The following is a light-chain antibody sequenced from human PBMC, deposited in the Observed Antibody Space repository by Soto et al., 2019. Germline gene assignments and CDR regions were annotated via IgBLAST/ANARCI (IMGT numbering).Light chain of an antibody. J-gene: IGLJ2*01. CDR3: GTWDSSLGDVV. CDR2: ENN. Sequence: QSVLTQPPSVSAAPGQKVTISCSGSSSNIGNNYVSWYQQLPGTAPNLLIYENNKRPSGIPHRFSGSKSGTSAPVGITGLETGDAADYYCGTWDSSLGDVVFGGGTKLTVL. V-gene: IGLV1-51*02. CDR1: SSNIGNNY.